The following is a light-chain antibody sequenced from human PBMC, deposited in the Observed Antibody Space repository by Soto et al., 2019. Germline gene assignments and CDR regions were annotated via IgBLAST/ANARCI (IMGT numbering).Light chain of an antibody. J-gene: IGKJ1*01. CDR3: QQYNNWTPWT. Sequence: EIVMTQSPATLSVSPGERATLSCRASQSVSSNLAWYQQKPGQAPRLLIYGASTRATGIPARFSGSGSGTEFTLTIRSLQSEDFAVYYCQQYNNWTPWTFVQGTKVEIK. V-gene: IGKV3-15*01. CDR2: GAS. CDR1: QSVSSN.